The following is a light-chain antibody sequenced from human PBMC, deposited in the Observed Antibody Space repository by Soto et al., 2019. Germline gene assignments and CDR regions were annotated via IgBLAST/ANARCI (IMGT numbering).Light chain of an antibody. CDR1: STDFENYNL. CDR2: EGT. Sequence: QSVLTQPASVSGSPGQSITISCTRSSTDFENYNLVSWYQHCPDKAPKLIIYEGTKRPSEISDRFSGSESDTTASLIISGLQPEDEGDYYCSSYAGSSARVVFGGGTKLTVL. J-gene: IGLJ2*01. CDR3: SSYAGSSARVV. V-gene: IGLV2-23*01.